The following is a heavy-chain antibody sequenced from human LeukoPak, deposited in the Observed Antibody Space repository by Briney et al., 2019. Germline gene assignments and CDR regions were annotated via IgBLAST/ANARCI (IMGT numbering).Heavy chain of an antibody. Sequence: ASVKVSCKASGYSFSDYYIHWVRQATGQGLEWMGWMNPNSGNTGYAQKFQGRVTITRNTSISTAYMELSSLRSEDTAVYYCARRKLDYDFWSGYYLFDYWGQGTLVTVSS. CDR1: GYSFSDYY. CDR3: ARRKLDYDFWSGYYLFDY. V-gene: IGHV1-8*03. CDR2: MNPNSGNT. D-gene: IGHD3-3*01. J-gene: IGHJ4*02.